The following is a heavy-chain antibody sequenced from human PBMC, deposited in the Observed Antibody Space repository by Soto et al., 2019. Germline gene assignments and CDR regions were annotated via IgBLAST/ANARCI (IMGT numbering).Heavy chain of an antibody. Sequence: SETLSLTCTVSGGSISSSSYYWGWIRQPPGKGLEWIGYIYYSGSTNYNPSLKSRVTISVDTSKNQFSLKLSSVTAADTAVYYCARSKKQNPYYYDSGGLFDYWGQGTLVTVSS. D-gene: IGHD3-22*01. CDR3: ARSKKQNPYYYDSGGLFDY. J-gene: IGHJ4*02. CDR2: IYYSGST. CDR1: GGSISSSSYY. V-gene: IGHV4-61*05.